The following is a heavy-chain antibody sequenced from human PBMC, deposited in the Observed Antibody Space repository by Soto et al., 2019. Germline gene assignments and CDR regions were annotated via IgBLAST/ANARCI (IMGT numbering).Heavy chain of an antibody. CDR1: GYTFTHYY. V-gene: IGHV1-46*01. Sequence: QVQLVQSGAEVKKPGASVKLSCRTSGYTFTHYYIHWVRQAPGQGLEWLAIINHASGSTSYAQDFQGRLTLTKDTSTATVYRELSGLRAEDTAIFYCARELAAGDHWGQGTLVTVSS. D-gene: IGHD6-13*01. CDR3: ARELAAGDH. J-gene: IGHJ4*02. CDR2: INHASGST.